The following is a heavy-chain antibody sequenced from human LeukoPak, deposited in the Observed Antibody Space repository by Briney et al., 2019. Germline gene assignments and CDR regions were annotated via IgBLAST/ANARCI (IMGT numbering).Heavy chain of an antibody. D-gene: IGHD6-19*01. Sequence: GGSLTLSCAASGFTFSSYSMNWVRQAPRKGLEWVSYISGGSSTIYYADSVKGRFTISRDNAKSSLYLQMNSLRDEDTAVYYCAKDPIAVAGNNWFDPWGQGTLVTVSS. CDR2: ISGGSSTI. CDR1: GFTFSSYS. CDR3: AKDPIAVAGNNWFDP. J-gene: IGHJ5*02. V-gene: IGHV3-48*02.